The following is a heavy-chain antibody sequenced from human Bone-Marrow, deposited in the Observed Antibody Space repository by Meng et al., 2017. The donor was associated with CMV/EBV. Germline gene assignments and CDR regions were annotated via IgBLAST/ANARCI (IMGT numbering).Heavy chain of an antibody. CDR2: IYWNDDK. Sequence: SLRTSGVGVGWIRQPPGKALEWLALIYWNDDKRYSPSLKSRLTITKDTSKNQVVLTMTNMDPVDTATYYCAHGYDFWSVFPRGWFDPWGQGTLVTVSS. CDR1: SLRTSGVG. CDR3: AHGYDFWSVFPRGWFDP. V-gene: IGHV2-5*01. J-gene: IGHJ5*02. D-gene: IGHD3-3*01.